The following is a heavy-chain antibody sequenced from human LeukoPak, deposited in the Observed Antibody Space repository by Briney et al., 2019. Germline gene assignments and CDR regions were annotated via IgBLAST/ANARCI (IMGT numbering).Heavy chain of an antibody. J-gene: IGHJ4*02. Sequence: GGSLRLSCAASGFTFSSYAMSWVRQAPGKGLEWVSAISGSGGSTYYADSVKGRFTISRDNSKNTLYLQMNSLRAEDTAVYYCARADRYYDVFTGKMGDYWGQGTLVTVSS. V-gene: IGHV3-23*01. CDR1: GFTFSSYA. D-gene: IGHD3-9*01. CDR3: ARADRYYDVFTGKMGDY. CDR2: ISGSGGST.